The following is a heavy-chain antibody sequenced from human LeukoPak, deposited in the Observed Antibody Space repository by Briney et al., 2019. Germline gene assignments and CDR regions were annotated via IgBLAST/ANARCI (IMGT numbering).Heavy chain of an antibody. V-gene: IGHV3-48*03. Sequence: GGSLRLSCAASGFTFSSYEMNWVRQAPGKGLEWVSYISSSGSTIYYADSVKGRFTISRDNAKNSLYLQMNSLRAEDTAVYYCARGFLSYRGYDPGFDYWGQGALVTVSS. CDR1: GFTFSSYE. J-gene: IGHJ4*02. CDR3: ARGFLSYRGYDPGFDY. D-gene: IGHD5-12*01. CDR2: ISSSGSTI.